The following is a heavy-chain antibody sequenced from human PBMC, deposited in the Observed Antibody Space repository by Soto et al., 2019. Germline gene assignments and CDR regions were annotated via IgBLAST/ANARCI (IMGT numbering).Heavy chain of an antibody. Sequence: PGGSLRLSCAASGFTFSGYGMHWVRQVPGMGLEWVAVTSSDGSHKYYADSVKGRFTISRDNAKNTVHLQMNSLRADDTAVYYCAKLRGPATINYGMDVWGQGTPVTVSS. J-gene: IGHJ6*02. D-gene: IGHD2-2*01. CDR1: GFTFSGYG. CDR2: TSSDGSHK. V-gene: IGHV3-30*18. CDR3: AKLRGPATINYGMDV.